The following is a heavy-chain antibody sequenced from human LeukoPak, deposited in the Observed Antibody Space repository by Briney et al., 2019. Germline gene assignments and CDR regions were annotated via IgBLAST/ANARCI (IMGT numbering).Heavy chain of an antibody. J-gene: IGHJ4*02. V-gene: IGHV3-21*01. D-gene: IGHD3-9*01. CDR3: ARDQALGDYDILTGYYNPFDY. CDR2: ISNSGSYI. Sequence: PGGSLRLSCAASGFTFSSFSMNWVRQAPGKGLEWVASISNSGSYIYYADSVKGRFTISRDNAKNSLYLQMNSLRAEDTAVYYCARDQALGDYDILTGYYNPFDYWGQGTLVTVSS. CDR1: GFTFSSFS.